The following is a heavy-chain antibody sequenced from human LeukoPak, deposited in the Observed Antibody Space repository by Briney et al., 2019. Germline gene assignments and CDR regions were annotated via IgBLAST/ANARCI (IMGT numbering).Heavy chain of an antibody. CDR1: GYTFTSYG. CDR2: ISAYNGNT. Sequence: PWASVKVSCKASGYTFTSYGISWVRQAPGQGLEWMGWISAYNGNTNYAQKLQGRVTMTTDTSTSTAYMELRSLRSDDTAVYYCAREVIAAALYYGMDVWGQGTTVTVSS. J-gene: IGHJ6*02. D-gene: IGHD6-13*01. CDR3: AREVIAAALYYGMDV. V-gene: IGHV1-18*01.